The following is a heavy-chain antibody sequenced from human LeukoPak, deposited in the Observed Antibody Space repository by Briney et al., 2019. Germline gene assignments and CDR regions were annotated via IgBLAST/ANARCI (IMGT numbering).Heavy chain of an antibody. CDR2: TSYDGSNI. CDR3: ASTCSRGWSKPFDY. V-gene: IGHV3-30*01. J-gene: IGHJ4*02. Sequence: PGGSLRLSCAASGFTFSNYTMHWVRQAPGKGLEWVAVTSYDGSNIYYADSVKGRFTISRDNSKNTLYLQMNSLRVGDTAVYYRASTCSRGWSKPFDYWGQGTLVTVSS. D-gene: IGHD6-19*01. CDR1: GFTFSNYT.